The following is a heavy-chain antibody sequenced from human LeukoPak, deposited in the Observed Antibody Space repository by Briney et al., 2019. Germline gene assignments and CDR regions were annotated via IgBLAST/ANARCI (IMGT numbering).Heavy chain of an antibody. D-gene: IGHD3-22*01. CDR3: AGGYYFDY. V-gene: IGHV3-53*01. J-gene: IGHJ4*02. CDR2: FYRGDNT. Sequence: PGWTLRLSSPASVFTAHGNYMNGVRHAPAKGLEGVSLFYRGDNTYYADSVKGRFTISRDNSKSTLYLQMNSLRAEDTAVYYCAGGYYFDYWGQGTLVTVSS. CDR1: VFTAHGNY.